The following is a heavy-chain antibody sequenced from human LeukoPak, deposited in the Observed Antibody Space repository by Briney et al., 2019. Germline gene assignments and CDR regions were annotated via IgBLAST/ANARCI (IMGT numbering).Heavy chain of an antibody. J-gene: IGHJ3*01. CDR2: LSGSGGTT. V-gene: IGHV3-23*01. D-gene: IGHD3-10*01. CDR1: GFTFNTYA. CDR3: AKAGYYGSGSGVFAFDV. Sequence: GGSLRLSCAASGFTFNTYAMNWVRQAPGKGLEWVSALSGSGGTTYYADAVKGRFTISRDNSKCTVYLQMNSLRAEDTAVYYCAKAGYYGSGSGVFAFDVWGQGTLVTVSS.